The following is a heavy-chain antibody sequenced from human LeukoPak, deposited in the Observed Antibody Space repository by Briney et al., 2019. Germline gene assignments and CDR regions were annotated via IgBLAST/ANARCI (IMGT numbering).Heavy chain of an antibody. CDR2: IRYDGSNK. D-gene: IGHD6-19*01. J-gene: IGHJ6*02. CDR1: GFTFSSYG. Sequence: GGSLRLSCAASGFTFSSYGMHWVRQAPGKGLEWVAFIRYDGSNKYYADSVKGRFTISRDNSKNTLYLQMNSLRAEDTAVYYCAEDWDSGTYLLYYYDMDLWGQGTTVTVSS. CDR3: AEDWDSGTYLLYYYDMDL. V-gene: IGHV3-30*02.